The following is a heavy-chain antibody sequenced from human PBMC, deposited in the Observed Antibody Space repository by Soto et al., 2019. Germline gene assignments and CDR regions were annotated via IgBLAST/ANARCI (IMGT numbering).Heavy chain of an antibody. Sequence: PVGSLRLSGAASGFIFSDHHMDWVRQAPGKGLEWVSRMNSDGSTTNYADSVKGRFTVSRDNAKNTLYLQMNSLRAEDTAVYYCATAEVDYWGPGTLVTRLL. CDR2: MNSDGSTT. CDR3: ATAEVDY. J-gene: IGHJ4*02. V-gene: IGHV3-74*01. CDR1: GFIFSDHH.